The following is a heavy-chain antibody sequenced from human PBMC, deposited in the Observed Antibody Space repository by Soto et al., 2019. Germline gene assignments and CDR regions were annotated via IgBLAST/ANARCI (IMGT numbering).Heavy chain of an antibody. V-gene: IGHV4-30-2*01. J-gene: IGHJ4*02. Sequence: SETLSLTCAVSGGSISSGGYSWSWIRQPPGKGLEWIGYIYHSGSTNYNPSLKSRVTISVDTSKNQFSLKLSSVTAADTAVYYCARNPYDILTGYYREFDYWGQGTLVTVSS. D-gene: IGHD3-9*01. CDR1: GGSISSGGYS. CDR2: IYHSGST. CDR3: ARNPYDILTGYYREFDY.